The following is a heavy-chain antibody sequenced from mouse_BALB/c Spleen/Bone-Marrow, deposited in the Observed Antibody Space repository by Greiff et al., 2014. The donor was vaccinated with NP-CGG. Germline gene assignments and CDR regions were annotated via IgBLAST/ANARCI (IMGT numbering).Heavy chain of an antibody. J-gene: IGHJ1*01. Sequence: VQLQESGPGLVAPSQSPSITCTVSGISLTSYGVSWVRQPPGKGLEWLGVIWGYGSTNYHSALISKLSISKDNSKGQVFLKLNSLQTDDTATYYCAKGPYYGYLYFDVWGAGTTVTVSS. CDR3: AKGPYYGYLYFDV. V-gene: IGHV2-3*01. CDR1: GISLTSYG. D-gene: IGHD1-2*01. CDR2: IWGYGST.